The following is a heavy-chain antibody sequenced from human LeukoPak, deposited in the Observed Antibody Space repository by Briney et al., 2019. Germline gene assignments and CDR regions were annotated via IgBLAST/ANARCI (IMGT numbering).Heavy chain of an antibody. CDR2: ISGSSGST. V-gene: IGHV3-23*01. CDR3: AKDLRSSNYYFFDY. CDR1: GFTFSSYA. Sequence: GGSLRLSCAASGFTFSSYAMSWVRQAPGKGLEWVSGISGSSGSTYYADSVKGRFTISRDNSKNTLYLQMNSLRAEDTDVYYCAKDLRSSNYYFFDYWGQGTLVTVSS. J-gene: IGHJ4*02. D-gene: IGHD6-13*01.